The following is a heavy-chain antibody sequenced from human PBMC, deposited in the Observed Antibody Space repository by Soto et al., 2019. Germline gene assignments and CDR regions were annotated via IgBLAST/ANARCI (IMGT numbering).Heavy chain of an antibody. CDR1: GFTFSSYS. D-gene: IGHD3-3*01. J-gene: IGHJ6*02. CDR3: ARAEPPPYYDFWSGYLLDGMDV. CDR2: ISSSSSYI. Sequence: GGSLRLSCAASGFTFSSYSMNWVRQAPGKGLEWVSSISSSSSYIYYADSVKGRFTISRDNAKNSLYLQMNSLRAEDTAVYYCARAEPPPYYDFWSGYLLDGMDVWDQGTTVTVSS. V-gene: IGHV3-21*01.